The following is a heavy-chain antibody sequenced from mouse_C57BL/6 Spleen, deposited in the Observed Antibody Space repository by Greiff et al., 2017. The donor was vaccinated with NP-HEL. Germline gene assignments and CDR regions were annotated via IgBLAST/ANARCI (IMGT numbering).Heavy chain of an antibody. CDR3: AGGAQATPGY. D-gene: IGHD3-2*02. Sequence: VQLQQSGPELVKPGASVKISCKASGYAFSSSWMNWVKQRPGKGLEWIGRIYPGDGDTNYNGKFKGKATLTADKSYSTAYMQLSSLTSEDSAVYFCAGGAQATPGYWGQGTTLTVSS. CDR2: IYPGDGDT. J-gene: IGHJ2*01. CDR1: GYAFSSSW. V-gene: IGHV1-82*01.